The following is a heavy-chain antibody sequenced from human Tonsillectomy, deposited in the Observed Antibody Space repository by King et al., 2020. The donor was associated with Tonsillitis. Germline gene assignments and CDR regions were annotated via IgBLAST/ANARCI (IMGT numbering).Heavy chain of an antibody. V-gene: IGHV1-69*12. CDR2: IIPIFGTT. Sequence: QFQLVQSGAEVKKPGSSVKVSCKASGGTFSSYAFNWVRQAPGQGLEWMGGIIPIFGTTKYAQKFQGRVTITADESTSTAYMELSSLRSEDTAVYYCATDTTHSGPGLNWFDPWGQGTLVTVSS. CDR1: GGTFSSYA. J-gene: IGHJ5*02. D-gene: IGHD1-1*01. CDR3: ATDTTHSGPGLNWFDP.